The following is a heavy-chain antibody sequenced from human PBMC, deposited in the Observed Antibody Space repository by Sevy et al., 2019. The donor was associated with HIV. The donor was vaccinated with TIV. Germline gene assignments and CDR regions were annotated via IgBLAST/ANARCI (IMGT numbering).Heavy chain of an antibody. CDR3: ARDVGYWSGWNCYEGGWFDP. CDR2: INNDGSST. D-gene: IGHD3-3*01. Sequence: GGSLRLSCTASGFNFSRYWVHWVRQAPGKGLVWVSRINNDGSSTSYADSVKARFTISRDNAKNTLFLQMNSLRADDTALYYCARDVGYWSGWNCYEGGWFDPWGQGTLVTVSS. CDR1: GFNFSRYW. J-gene: IGHJ5*02. V-gene: IGHV3-74*01.